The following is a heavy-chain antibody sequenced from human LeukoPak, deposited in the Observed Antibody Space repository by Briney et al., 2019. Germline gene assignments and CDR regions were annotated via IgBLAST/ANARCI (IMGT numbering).Heavy chain of an antibody. CDR2: INHSGST. CDR3: ARGRGYYDSSGYI. J-gene: IGHJ4*02. V-gene: IGHV4-34*01. Sequence: SSETLSLTCAVYGGSFSGYYWSWIRQPPGKGLEWIGEINHSGSTNYNQSLKSRVTISVDTSKNQFSLKLSSVTAADTAVYYCARGRGYYDSSGYIWGQGTLVIVSS. CDR1: GGSFSGYY. D-gene: IGHD3-22*01.